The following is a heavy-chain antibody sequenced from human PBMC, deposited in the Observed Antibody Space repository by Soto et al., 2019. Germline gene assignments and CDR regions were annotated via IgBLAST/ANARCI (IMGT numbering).Heavy chain of an antibody. Sequence: GGSLRLSCAASGLTFSSYWMHWVRQAPGKGLVWVSRINSDGSSTSYADSVKGRFTISRDNAKNTLYLQMNSLRAEDTAVYYCARAESPYYYDSSGYYPFDYWGQGTLVTVSS. CDR3: ARAESPYYYDSSGYYPFDY. CDR2: INSDGSST. V-gene: IGHV3-74*01. J-gene: IGHJ4*02. D-gene: IGHD3-22*01. CDR1: GLTFSSYW.